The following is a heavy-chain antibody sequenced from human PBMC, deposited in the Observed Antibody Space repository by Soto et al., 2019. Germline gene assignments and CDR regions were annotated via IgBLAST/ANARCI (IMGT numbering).Heavy chain of an antibody. D-gene: IGHD1-1*01. CDR2: MNPNSVDT. Sequence: QVQLVQSGAEVKKPGASVKVSCKASGYTFSDHDINWVRQASGQGPEWLGWMNPNSVDTGYAQNFQGRVTMTRDTSKRTAYMELSSLRSEDTAVYYCARVGGNWNDDYFDYWGQGTLVTVSS. CDR3: ARVGGNWNDDYFDY. J-gene: IGHJ4*02. V-gene: IGHV1-8*01. CDR1: GYTFSDHD.